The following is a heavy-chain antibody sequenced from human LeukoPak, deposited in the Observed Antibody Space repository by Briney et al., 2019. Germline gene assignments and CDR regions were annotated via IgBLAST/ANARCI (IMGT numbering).Heavy chain of an antibody. D-gene: IGHD2-2*01. V-gene: IGHV3-74*01. J-gene: IGHJ5*02. CDR1: GFNFSSNW. CDR2: ISSDGIST. CDR3: ASFLCPTCS. Sequence: GGSLRLSCAASGFNFSSNWMHWVRQAPGKGLVWVSRISSDGISTTYADSVKGRFTTSRDNAKNTLYLQMNSLRVEDTAVYYCASFLCPTCSWGQGTLVTVSS.